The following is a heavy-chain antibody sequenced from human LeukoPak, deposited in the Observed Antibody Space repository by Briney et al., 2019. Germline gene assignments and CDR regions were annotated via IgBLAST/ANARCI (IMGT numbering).Heavy chain of an antibody. Sequence: ASVKVSCKASGYTFTSYYMHWVRQAPGQGLEWMGWINPNSGGTNYARKFQGRVTMTRDTSISTAYMELSRLRSDDTAVYYCARVPRDSSFEGDYWGQGTLVTVSS. CDR2: INPNSGGT. CDR3: ARVPRDSSFEGDY. J-gene: IGHJ4*02. D-gene: IGHD6-6*01. V-gene: IGHV1-2*02. CDR1: GYTFTSYY.